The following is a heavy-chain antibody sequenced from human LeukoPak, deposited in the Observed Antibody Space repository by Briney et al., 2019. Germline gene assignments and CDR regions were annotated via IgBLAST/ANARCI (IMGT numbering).Heavy chain of an antibody. CDR3: ARDVWRRGYPPLTLFDY. CDR2: IKQDGGEK. J-gene: IGHJ4*02. V-gene: IGHV3-7*01. CDR1: GFTFSTYW. D-gene: IGHD5-12*01. Sequence: PGGSLRLSCAASGFTFSTYWMTWVRQPPGKGLEWVANIKQDGGEKYYVDSVKGRFTISRENARNSLYLQMNSLRAEDTAVYYCARDVWRRGYPPLTLFDYWGQGTLVTVSS.